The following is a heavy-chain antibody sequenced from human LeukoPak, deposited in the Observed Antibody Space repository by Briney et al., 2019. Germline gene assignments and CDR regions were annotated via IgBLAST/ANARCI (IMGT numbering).Heavy chain of an antibody. CDR1: GFTFSSYA. V-gene: IGHV3-30*04. D-gene: IGHD6-19*01. J-gene: IGHJ6*03. Sequence: GGSLRLSCAASGFTFSSYAMHWVRQAPGKGLEWVAVISYDGSNKYYADSVKGRFTISRDNAKNSLYLQMNSLRAEDTAVYYCARVVAGLYYYYYMDVWGKGTTVTVSS. CDR3: ARVVAGLYYYYYMDV. CDR2: ISYDGSNK.